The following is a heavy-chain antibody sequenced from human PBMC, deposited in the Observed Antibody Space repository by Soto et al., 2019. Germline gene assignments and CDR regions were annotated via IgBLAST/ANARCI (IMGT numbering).Heavy chain of an antibody. CDR2: INHSGST. CDR1: GGSFSGYY. D-gene: IGHD5-18*01. Sequence: SETLSLTCAVYGGSFSGYYWSWIRQPPGKGLEWIGEINHSGSTNYNPSLKSRVTISVDTSKNQFSLKLSSVTAADTAVYYCARTHGYSYGLFDYWGQGTLVTVSS. CDR3: ARTHGYSYGLFDY. J-gene: IGHJ4*02. V-gene: IGHV4-34*01.